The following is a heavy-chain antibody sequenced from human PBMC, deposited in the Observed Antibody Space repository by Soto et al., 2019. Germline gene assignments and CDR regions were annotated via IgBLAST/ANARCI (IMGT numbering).Heavy chain of an antibody. D-gene: IGHD3-22*01. Sequence: SETLSLTCTVSGGSISSYYWSWIRQPPGKGLEWIGYIYYSGSTNYNPSLKSRVTISVDTSKNQFSLKLSSVTAADTAVYYCARLGDSSGYYYWYFDYWGQGTLVTVSS. V-gene: IGHV4-59*01. CDR3: ARLGDSSGYYYWYFDY. CDR2: IYYSGST. J-gene: IGHJ4*02. CDR1: GGSISSYY.